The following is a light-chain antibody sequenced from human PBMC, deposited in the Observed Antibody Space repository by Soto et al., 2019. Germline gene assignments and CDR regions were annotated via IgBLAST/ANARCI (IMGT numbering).Light chain of an antibody. CDR2: DVS. Sequence: QSVLTQPASVSGSPGQSITISCTGTSSDVGGYNDVSWYQQHPGKAPKLMIYDVSNRPSGVSNRFSGSKSGNTASLTISGLQADDEADYYCSSYTNSSTLAVFGTGTKVTVL. CDR1: SSDVGGYND. J-gene: IGLJ1*01. V-gene: IGLV2-14*01. CDR3: SSYTNSSTLAV.